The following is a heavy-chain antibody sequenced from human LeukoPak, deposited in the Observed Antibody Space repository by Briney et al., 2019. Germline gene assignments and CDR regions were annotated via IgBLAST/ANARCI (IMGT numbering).Heavy chain of an antibody. CDR3: ARDSIAAAGNGAFDI. J-gene: IGHJ3*02. V-gene: IGHV3-30-3*01. Sequence: GGSLRLSCAASGFTFSSYAMHWVRQAPGKGREWVAVISYDGSNKYYADSVKGRFTISRDNSKNTLYLQMNSLRAEDTAVYYCARDSIAAAGNGAFDIWGQGTMVTVSS. CDR1: GFTFSSYA. CDR2: ISYDGSNK. D-gene: IGHD6-13*01.